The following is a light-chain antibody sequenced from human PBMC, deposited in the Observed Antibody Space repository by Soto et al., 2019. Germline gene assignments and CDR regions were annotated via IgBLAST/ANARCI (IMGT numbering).Light chain of an antibody. V-gene: IGKV3-15*01. Sequence: EIVMTQSPATLSVSPGERATLSCRASQSVSSNLAWYEQKPGQAPRLLIYGASTRATGIPARSSGSGSGTEFTLTISSLQSEDFAVYYCQQYNNWPPGTFGPGTKVDIK. J-gene: IGKJ3*01. CDR1: QSVSSN. CDR2: GAS. CDR3: QQYNNWPPGT.